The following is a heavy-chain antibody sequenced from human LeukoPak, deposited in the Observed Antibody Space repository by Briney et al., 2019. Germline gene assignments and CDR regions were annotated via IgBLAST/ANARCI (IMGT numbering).Heavy chain of an antibody. D-gene: IGHD2-21*02. CDR2: IYYSGST. V-gene: IGHV4-59*01. CDR3: ARFDYCGGDCYTLDY. Sequence: SETLSLTCTVSGGSISGYYWSWIRLPPGKGLEWIGYIYYSGSTNYNPSLKSRVTMSVDTSRNQFSLKLSSVTAADTALYYCARFDYCGGDCYTLDYWGQGTLVTVSS. J-gene: IGHJ4*02. CDR1: GGSISGYY.